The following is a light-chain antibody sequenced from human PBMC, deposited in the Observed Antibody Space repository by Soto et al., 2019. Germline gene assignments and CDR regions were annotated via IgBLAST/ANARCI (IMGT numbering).Light chain of an antibody. V-gene: IGKV1-5*01. CDR2: DAS. CDR3: QQYNSYAPLYT. Sequence: DIQMTQSPSTLSASVGDRVTITCRASQSISSWLAWYQQKPGKAPKLLIYDASSLESGVPSRFSGSGSGTECTLTISSLQPHDFATYYCQQYNSYAPLYTFGQGTKLEIK. CDR1: QSISSW. J-gene: IGKJ2*01.